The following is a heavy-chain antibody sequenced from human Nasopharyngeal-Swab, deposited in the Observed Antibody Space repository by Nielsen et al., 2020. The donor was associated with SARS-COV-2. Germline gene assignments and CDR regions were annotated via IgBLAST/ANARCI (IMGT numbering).Heavy chain of an antibody. CDR3: AIPEYSSSSSWLEWFDP. CDR1: GGSISSSNW. D-gene: IGHD6-6*01. CDR2: IYHSGST. Sequence: SETLSLTCAVSGGSISSSNWWSWVRQPPGKGLEWLGEIYHSGSTNYNPSLKSRATISVDKSKNQFSLKLSSVTAADTAVYYCAIPEYSSSSSWLEWFDPWGQGTLVTVSS. J-gene: IGHJ5*02. V-gene: IGHV4-4*02.